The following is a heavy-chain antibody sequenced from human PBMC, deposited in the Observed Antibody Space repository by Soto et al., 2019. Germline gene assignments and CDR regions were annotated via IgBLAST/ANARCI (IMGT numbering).Heavy chain of an antibody. CDR1: GFTFNNYA. CDR3: AEGRGGSGSLTPRVDF. V-gene: IGHV3-23*01. Sequence: EVQLLESGGGLVQPGGSLRLSCAASGFTFNNYAMTWVRQAPGKGLEWVSAISGGGDTTSYADSVKGRFTVSRDGSKNTLYLQMSRLRAEDTALYYCAEGRGGSGSLTPRVDFWGQGTLVTVSS. CDR2: ISGGGDTT. J-gene: IGHJ4*02. D-gene: IGHD3-10*01.